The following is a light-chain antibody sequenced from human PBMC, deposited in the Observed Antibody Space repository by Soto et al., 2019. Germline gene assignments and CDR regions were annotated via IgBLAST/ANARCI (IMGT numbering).Light chain of an antibody. V-gene: IGKV1-39*01. Sequence: DIQMTQSPSSLSASVGDRVTITCRASQKISSSLNWYQQKPGTAPKLLIYAAASLQSGVPSRFSGSGSGTDFTLNITSLQPEYFATYYCQQTYAFGGGTKIEIK. CDR3: QQTYA. CDR1: QKISSS. CDR2: AAA. J-gene: IGKJ4*01.